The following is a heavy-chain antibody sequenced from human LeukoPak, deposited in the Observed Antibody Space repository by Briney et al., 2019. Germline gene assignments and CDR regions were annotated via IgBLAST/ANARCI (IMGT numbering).Heavy chain of an antibody. V-gene: IGHV1-2*02. D-gene: IGHD5-12*01. CDR1: GYTFTGYY. J-gene: IGHJ4*02. Sequence: ASVKVSCKASGYTFTGYYMHWVRQAPGQGLEWMGWISPNSGGTYYAQKFQGRVTMTRDTSISTAYMELSRLRSDDTAVYYCARTETIVATEIDYWGQGTLVTVSS. CDR2: ISPNSGGT. CDR3: ARTETIVATEIDY.